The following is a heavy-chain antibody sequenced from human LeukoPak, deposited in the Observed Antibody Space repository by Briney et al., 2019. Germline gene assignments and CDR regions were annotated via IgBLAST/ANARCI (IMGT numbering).Heavy chain of an antibody. CDR3: ATEPPRDYCDSSGYYRY. J-gene: IGHJ4*02. CDR1: GYTLTELS. V-gene: IGHV1-24*01. Sequence: ASVKVSCKVSGYTLTELSMHWVRQAPGKGLEWMGGFDPEDGETIYAQKFQGRVTMTEDTSTDTAYMELSSLRSEDTAVYYCATEPPRDYCDSSGYYRYWGQGTLVTVSS. D-gene: IGHD3-22*01. CDR2: FDPEDGET.